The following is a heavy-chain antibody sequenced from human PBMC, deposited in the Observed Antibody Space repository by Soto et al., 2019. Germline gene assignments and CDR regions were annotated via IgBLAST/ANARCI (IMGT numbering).Heavy chain of an antibody. V-gene: IGHV4-59*08. Sequence: SETLSLTCTVSGGSISSYYWSWIRQPPGKGLEWIGYIYYSGSTSYNPSLKSRVTISVDTSKNQFSLKLSSVTAADTAVYYCASHGYCSGGSCISYGWFDPWGQGTLVTVSS. D-gene: IGHD2-15*01. CDR1: GGSISSYY. CDR2: IYYSGST. J-gene: IGHJ5*02. CDR3: ASHGYCSGGSCISYGWFDP.